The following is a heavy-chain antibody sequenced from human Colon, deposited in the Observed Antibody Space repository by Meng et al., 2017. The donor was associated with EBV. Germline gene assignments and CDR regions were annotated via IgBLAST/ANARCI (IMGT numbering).Heavy chain of an antibody. CDR3: ARVKDCGGDCYSDN. Sequence: QLQLQESGPGLVKPAETLSLICTVSGDSISSSPYYWGWIRQPPGKGLEWIGSIYYSGSTYYNPSLKSRVTISQDTAKNQFSLKLTSVTAADTAVYYCARVKDCGGDCYSDNWGQGTMVTVSA. D-gene: IGHD2-21*02. J-gene: IGHJ4*02. V-gene: IGHV4-39*07. CDR2: IYYSGST. CDR1: GDSISSSPYY.